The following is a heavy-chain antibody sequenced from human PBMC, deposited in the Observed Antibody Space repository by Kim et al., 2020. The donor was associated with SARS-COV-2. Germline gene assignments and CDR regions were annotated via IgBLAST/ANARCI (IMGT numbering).Heavy chain of an antibody. CDR3: ATVVATIVY. V-gene: IGHV1-46*01. Sequence: GGTSYAQNFRGRVTMTRDTSTSTVYMELSSLRSEDTAVYYCATVVATIVYWGQGTLVTVSS. CDR2: GGT. J-gene: IGHJ4*02. D-gene: IGHD5-12*01.